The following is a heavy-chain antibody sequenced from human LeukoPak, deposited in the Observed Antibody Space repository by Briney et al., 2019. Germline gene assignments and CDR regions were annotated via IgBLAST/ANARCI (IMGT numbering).Heavy chain of an antibody. J-gene: IGHJ5*02. D-gene: IGHD1-26*01. CDR3: ARSPVGATTSWFDP. Sequence: SVNVSCKASGGSFTSYGISWVGQAPGQGLEWMGGIIPIFGRANYAQKFQGRVTITADKSTSTAYMELSSLRSEATAVYYCARSPVGATTSWFDPYGQGTLITVSS. CDR1: GGSFTSYG. CDR2: IIPIFGRA. V-gene: IGHV1-69*06.